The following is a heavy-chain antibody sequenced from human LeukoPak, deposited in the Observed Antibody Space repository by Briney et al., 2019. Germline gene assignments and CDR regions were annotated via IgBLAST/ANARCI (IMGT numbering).Heavy chain of an antibody. Sequence: GGSLRLSCAASGFTFSSYSMNWVRQAPGKGLEWVSSISSSSSSYIYYADSVKGRFTISRDNAKNSLYLQMNSLRAEDTAVYYCANGYFTNGVCPPWGQGTLVTVSS. V-gene: IGHV3-21*01. CDR2: ISSSSSSYI. CDR1: GFTFSSYS. J-gene: IGHJ5*02. D-gene: IGHD2-8*01. CDR3: ANGYFTNGVCPP.